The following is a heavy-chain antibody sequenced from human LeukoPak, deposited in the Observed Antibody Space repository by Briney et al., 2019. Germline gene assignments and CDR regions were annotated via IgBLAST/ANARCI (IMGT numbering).Heavy chain of an antibody. J-gene: IGHJ6*03. D-gene: IGHD3-10*01. CDR2: ISSNGGST. Sequence: GGSLRLSCAASGFTFSSYAMHWVRQAPGKGLEYVSAISSNGGSTYYANSVKGRFTISRDNAKKSVYLHMSSLRAEDTALYYCARLSAYYYGSYFYYYMDVWGKGTTVTVSS. CDR1: GFTFSSYA. V-gene: IGHV3-64*01. CDR3: ARLSAYYYGSYFYYYMDV.